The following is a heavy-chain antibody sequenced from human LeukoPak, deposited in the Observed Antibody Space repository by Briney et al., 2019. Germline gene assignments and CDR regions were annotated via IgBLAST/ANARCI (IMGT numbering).Heavy chain of an antibody. CDR1: GVSMTTYY. D-gene: IGHD6-13*01. V-gene: IGHV4-59*08. Sequence: PSETLSLTCTVSGVSMTTYYWSWIRQSPGKGLEWIAYSHHSGETKYNPSLKSRITISIDTSKDEFSLKLTSVTAADTAVYYCARQPGSIAAFDIWGQGTTVTVSA. J-gene: IGHJ3*02. CDR2: SHHSGET. CDR3: ARQPGSIAAFDI.